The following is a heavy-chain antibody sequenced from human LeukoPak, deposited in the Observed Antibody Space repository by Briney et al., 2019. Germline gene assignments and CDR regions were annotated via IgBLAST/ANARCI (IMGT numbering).Heavy chain of an antibody. CDR2: IIPILGIA. Sequence: AASVKVSCKASGGTFSSYAISWVRQAPGQGLGWMGRIIPILGIANYAQKFQGRVTITADKSTSTAYMELSSLRSEDTAVYYCARGGYSYGRVFDYWGQGALVTVSP. J-gene: IGHJ4*02. CDR1: GGTFSSYA. D-gene: IGHD5-18*01. CDR3: ARGGYSYGRVFDY. V-gene: IGHV1-69*04.